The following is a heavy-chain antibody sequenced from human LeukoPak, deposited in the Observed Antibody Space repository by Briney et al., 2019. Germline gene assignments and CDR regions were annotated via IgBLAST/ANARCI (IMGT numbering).Heavy chain of an antibody. D-gene: IGHD4-17*01. V-gene: IGHV3-48*03. CDR3: ARDNPHLMTTVTTRFDY. Sequence: GGSLRLSCAASGFTFSSYEMNWVRQAPGKGLEWVSYISSSGSNIKYADSVKGRFTISRGNAKNSVYLQMNSLRAEDTAVYYCARDNPHLMTTVTTRFDYWGQGTLVTVSS. CDR1: GFTFSSYE. CDR2: ISSSGSNI. J-gene: IGHJ4*02.